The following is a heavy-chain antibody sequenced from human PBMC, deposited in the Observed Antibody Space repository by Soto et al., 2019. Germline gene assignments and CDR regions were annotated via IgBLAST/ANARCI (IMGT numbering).Heavy chain of an antibody. CDR3: ARLSLGSYNWNNDGMDV. CDR2: IYYSGST. Sequence: SETLSLTCTVSGGSISSGGYYWSWIRQHPGKGLEWIGYIYYSGSTYYNPSLKSRVTISVDTSKNQFSLKLSSVTAADTAVYCCARLSLGSYNWNNDGMDVWGQGTTVTVSS. J-gene: IGHJ6*02. V-gene: IGHV4-31*03. CDR1: GGSISSGGYY. D-gene: IGHD1-20*01.